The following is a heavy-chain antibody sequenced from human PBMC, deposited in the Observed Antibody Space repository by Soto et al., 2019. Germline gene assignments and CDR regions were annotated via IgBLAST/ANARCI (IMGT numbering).Heavy chain of an antibody. Sequence: SETLSLTCTVSGGSVSSGSFYWSWIRRPPGKGLEWIGYFYDSGSTNYNPSLRSRVTMLVDTSKNQFSLKLSSVTAADTAVYYCAASAPPATNYYYAMDVWGQGTTVTVSS. J-gene: IGHJ6*02. V-gene: IGHV4-61*01. CDR2: FYDSGST. D-gene: IGHD5-12*01. CDR1: GGSVSSGSFY. CDR3: AASAPPATNYYYAMDV.